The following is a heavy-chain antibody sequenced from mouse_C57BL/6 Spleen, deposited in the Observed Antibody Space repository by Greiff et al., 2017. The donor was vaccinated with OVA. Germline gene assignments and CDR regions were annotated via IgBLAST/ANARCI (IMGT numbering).Heavy chain of an antibody. J-gene: IGHJ2*01. D-gene: IGHD1-1*01. Sequence: DVQLQESGPGLVKPSQSLSLTCSVTGYSITSGYYWNWIRQFPGNKLEWMGYISYDGSNNYNPSLKNRISITRDTSKNQFFLKLNSVTTEDTATYYCARLITNFFFDYWGQGTTLTVSS. CDR2: ISYDGSN. V-gene: IGHV3-6*01. CDR3: ARLITNFFFDY. CDR1: GYSITSGYY.